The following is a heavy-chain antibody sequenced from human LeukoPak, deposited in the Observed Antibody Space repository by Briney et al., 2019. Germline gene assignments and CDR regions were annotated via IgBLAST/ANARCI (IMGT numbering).Heavy chain of an antibody. D-gene: IGHD1-26*01. Sequence: GGSLRLSCAASGFTFSRYDMHRVRQAPGKGLEGVAVIWHDGSYEYYADSVKGRFTISRDSSKNTLYLQMNSLRAEDTAVYYCAKDGVGATSLDCWGQGTLVTVSS. CDR1: GFTFSRYD. V-gene: IGHV3-33*06. J-gene: IGHJ4*02. CDR2: IWHDGSYE. CDR3: AKDGVGATSLDC.